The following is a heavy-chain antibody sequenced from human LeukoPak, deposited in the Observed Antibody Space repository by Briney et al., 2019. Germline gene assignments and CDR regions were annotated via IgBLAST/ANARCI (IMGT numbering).Heavy chain of an antibody. CDR3: ATDGPRAVAGTNWFDP. Sequence: ASVKVSCKVSGCTLTELSMHWVRQAPGKGLEWMGGFDPEDGETIYAQKFQGRVTMTEDTSTDTAYMELSSLRSEDTAVYYCATDGPRAVAGTNWFDPWGQGTLVTVSS. V-gene: IGHV1-24*01. CDR2: FDPEDGET. D-gene: IGHD6-19*01. J-gene: IGHJ5*02. CDR1: GCTLTELS.